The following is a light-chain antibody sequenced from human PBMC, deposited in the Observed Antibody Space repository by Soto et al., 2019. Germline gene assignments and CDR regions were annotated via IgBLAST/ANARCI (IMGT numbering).Light chain of an antibody. V-gene: IGLV2-11*01. CDR1: SSDVGGYNY. Sequence: ALTQPRSVSGSPGQSVTISCTGTSSDVGGYNYVSWYQQHPGKAPKLMVYDVSKRPSGVPDRFSGSKSGNTASLTISGLQAEDEADYYCCSYAGSYAYVFGTGTKVTVL. CDR2: DVS. CDR3: CSYAGSYAYV. J-gene: IGLJ1*01.